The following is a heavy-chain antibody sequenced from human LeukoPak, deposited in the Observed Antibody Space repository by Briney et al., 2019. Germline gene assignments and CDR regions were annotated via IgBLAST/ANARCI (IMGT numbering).Heavy chain of an antibody. V-gene: IGHV4-39*01. D-gene: IGHD6-19*01. CDR3: ARHSYSSGWHAHFDY. CDR1: GGSISSTSYY. J-gene: IGHJ4*02. CDR2: IYYSGST. Sequence: SETLSLTCTVSGGSISSTSYYWGWIRQPPGKGLEGIGNIYYSGSTYYSPSLNSRLTMSVDTSRNHFSLKLSSVTAADTAVYYCARHSYSSGWHAHFDYWGQGTVVAVSS.